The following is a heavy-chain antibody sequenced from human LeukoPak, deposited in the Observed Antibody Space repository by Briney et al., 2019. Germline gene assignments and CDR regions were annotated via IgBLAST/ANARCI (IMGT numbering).Heavy chain of an antibody. CDR3: ASDDCRAAYAFDI. Sequence: SETLSLTCTVSGGSISSYSWSWIRQPPGKGLEWIGYIYYSGSTNYNPSLKSRVTISVDTSKNQFSLKLSSVTAADTAVYYCASDDCRAAYAFDIWGQGTMVTVSS. D-gene: IGHD2-21*02. J-gene: IGHJ3*02. V-gene: IGHV4-59*08. CDR2: IYYSGST. CDR1: GGSISSYS.